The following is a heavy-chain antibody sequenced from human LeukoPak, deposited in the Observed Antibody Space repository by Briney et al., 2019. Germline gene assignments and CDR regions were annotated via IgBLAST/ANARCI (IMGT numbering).Heavy chain of an antibody. CDR3: PRWNCSGGNCNSGSRFIDY. Sequence: GGSLRLSCAASGFTFSSYWMHWVRQAPGKGLVWVSRINPDGTSTTYADSVKGRFTISRDNAKNTLYLQMDSLRAEDTAVYYCPRWNCSGGNCNSGSRFIDYWGQGTLVTVSS. J-gene: IGHJ4*02. D-gene: IGHD2-15*01. CDR1: GFTFSSYW. CDR2: INPDGTST. V-gene: IGHV3-74*01.